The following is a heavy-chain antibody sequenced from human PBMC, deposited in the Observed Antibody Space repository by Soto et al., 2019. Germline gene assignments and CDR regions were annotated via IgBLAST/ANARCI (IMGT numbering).Heavy chain of an antibody. CDR1: GYTFTSYY. Sequence: ASVKVSCKASGYTFTSYYMHWVRQAPGQGLEWMGIINPSGGSTSYAQKFKGRVTMTRDTSTSTVYKELSNLKSEDTTVFYCARVYCSGGSCYSIDYWGQGTLVTVSS. CDR2: INPSGGST. J-gene: IGHJ4*02. CDR3: ARVYCSGGSCYSIDY. V-gene: IGHV1-46*03. D-gene: IGHD2-15*01.